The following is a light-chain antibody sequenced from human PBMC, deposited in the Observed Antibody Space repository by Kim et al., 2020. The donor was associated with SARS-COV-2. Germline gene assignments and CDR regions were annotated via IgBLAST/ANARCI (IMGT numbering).Light chain of an antibody. CDR2: EDT. CDR3: QSADSSDTFWV. Sequence: SYELTQPPSVSVFPGQTARITCSGDALPKQYAYWFQQKAGQAPVVVIYEDTERPSGIPERFSGSTSGTTVTLTIRGVQAEDEADYYCQSADSSDTFWVFGGGTQLTVL. V-gene: IGLV3-25*03. J-gene: IGLJ3*02. CDR1: ALPKQY.